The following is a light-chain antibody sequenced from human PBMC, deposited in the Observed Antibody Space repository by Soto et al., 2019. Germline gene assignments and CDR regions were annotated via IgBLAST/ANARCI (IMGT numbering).Light chain of an antibody. CDR3: QQRSNWPTTLT. CDR1: QSVSSY. CDR2: DAS. V-gene: IGKV3-11*01. Sequence: EIVLTQSPATLSLSPGERATLSCRASQSVSSYLAWYQQKPGQAPRPLIYDASNRASGIPARFSGSGSGTDFTLTISSLEPEDFAVYYCQQRSNWPTTLTFGGGTKVEIK. J-gene: IGKJ4*01.